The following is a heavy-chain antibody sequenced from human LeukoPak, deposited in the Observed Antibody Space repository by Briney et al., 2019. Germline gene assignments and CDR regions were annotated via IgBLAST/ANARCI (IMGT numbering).Heavy chain of an antibody. Sequence: GGSLRLSCAASGFTFSSYGMHWVRQAPGKGLEWVAVISYDGSNKYYADSVKGRFTISRDNSKNTLYLQMNSLRAEDTAVYYCAKDHYAALYYFDYWGQGTLVTVSS. CDR2: ISYDGSNK. CDR1: GFTFSSYG. D-gene: IGHD2-2*01. J-gene: IGHJ4*02. CDR3: AKDHYAALYYFDY. V-gene: IGHV3-30*18.